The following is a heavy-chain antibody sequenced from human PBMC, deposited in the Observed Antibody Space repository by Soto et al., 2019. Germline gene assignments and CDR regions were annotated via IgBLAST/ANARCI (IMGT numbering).Heavy chain of an antibody. CDR3: ARDYHYGYCSGGSCYRRAHFYY. J-gene: IGHJ4*02. D-gene: IGHD2-15*01. V-gene: IGHV4-34*01. Sequence: PSETLSLTCAVYGGSFSGYYWSWIRQPPGKGLEWIGEINHSGSTNYNPSLKSRVTISVDTSKNQFSLKLSSVTAADTAVYYCARDYHYGYCSGGSCYRRAHFYYWGQGTLVTVSS. CDR1: GGSFSGYY. CDR2: INHSGST.